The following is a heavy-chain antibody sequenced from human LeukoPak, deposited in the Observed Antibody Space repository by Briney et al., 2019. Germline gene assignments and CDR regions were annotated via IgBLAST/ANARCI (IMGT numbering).Heavy chain of an antibody. J-gene: IGHJ6*03. CDR3: ARDSWSGYPYYYYYYMDV. D-gene: IGHD3-3*01. CDR1: GNTFTSYY. Sequence: ASVTVSYKASGNTFTSYYMHWVRQAPGQGLEWMGIINPSGGSTSYAQKFQGRVTMTRDMSTSTVYMELSSLRSEDTAVYYCARDSWSGYPYYYYYYMDVWGKGTTVTVSS. V-gene: IGHV1-46*01. CDR2: INPSGGST.